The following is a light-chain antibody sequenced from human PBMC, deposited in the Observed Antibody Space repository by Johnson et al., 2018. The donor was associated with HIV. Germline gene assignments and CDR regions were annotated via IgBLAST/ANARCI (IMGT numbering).Light chain of an antibody. J-gene: IGLJ1*01. V-gene: IGLV1-51*01. CDR2: DNN. CDR3: GTWDSSLSANV. Sequence: QSVLTQPPSVSAAPGQKVTISCSGTTSNIGSNYVSWYQQLPGTAPKLLIYDNNMRPSGIPDRFSGSKSGTSAALGITGVQTGDEADYYCGTWDSSLSANVFGTGTRVTVL. CDR1: TSNIGSNY.